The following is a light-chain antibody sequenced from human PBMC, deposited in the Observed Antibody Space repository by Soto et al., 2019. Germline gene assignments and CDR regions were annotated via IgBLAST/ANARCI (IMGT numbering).Light chain of an antibody. V-gene: IGLV2-14*03. CDR2: YVD. Sequence: QSALTQPASVSGSPGQSITISCTGTSRDIGAYDYVSWYLQYPDKAPHLLSYYVDHRPSGVSSRFSGSKSGNTASLTISGLQAEDEGDYYCCSYADGSIYFFGTGTKLTVL. CDR1: SRDIGAYDY. J-gene: IGLJ1*01. CDR3: CSYADGSIYF.